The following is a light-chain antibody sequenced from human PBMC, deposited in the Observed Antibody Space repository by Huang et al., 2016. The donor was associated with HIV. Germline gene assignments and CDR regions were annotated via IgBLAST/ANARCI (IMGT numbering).Light chain of an antibody. V-gene: IGKV1-9*01. J-gene: IGKJ4*01. CDR3: QQFSSYSPLT. CDR1: QGISNS. Sequence: IQLTQSPSSLSASVGDRVTITCRASQGISNSLVWYQHKPGRAPKLLIDAASTLQSGVTSRFSGSGSGTDFTLTISSLQPEDSATYYCQQFSSYSPLTFGGGTKVEIK. CDR2: AAS.